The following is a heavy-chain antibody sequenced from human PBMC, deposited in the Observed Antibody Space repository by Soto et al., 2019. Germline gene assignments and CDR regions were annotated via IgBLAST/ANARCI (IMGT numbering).Heavy chain of an antibody. Sequence: GGSLRLSCAASGFTFSSYGMHWVRQAPGKGLEWVAVISYDGSNKYYADSVKGRFTISRDNSKNTLYLQMNSLRAEDTAVYYCAKDQEYYDFWSGYYLHDYWGQGTLVTVSS. CDR1: GFTFSSYG. D-gene: IGHD3-3*01. CDR3: AKDQEYYDFWSGYYLHDY. J-gene: IGHJ4*02. V-gene: IGHV3-30*18. CDR2: ISYDGSNK.